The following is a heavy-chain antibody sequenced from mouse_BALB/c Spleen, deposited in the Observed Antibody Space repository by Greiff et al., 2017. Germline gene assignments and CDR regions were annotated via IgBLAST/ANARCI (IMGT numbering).Heavy chain of an antibody. CDR3: ARDYDGYWAWFAY. Sequence: DVKLVESGGGLVKPGGSLKLSCAASGFTFSDYYMYWVRQTPEKRLEWVATISDGGSYTYYPDSVKGRFTISRDNAKNNLYLQMSSLKSEDTAMYYCARDYDGYWAWFAYWGQGTLVTVSA. V-gene: IGHV5-4*02. CDR1: GFTFSDYY. J-gene: IGHJ3*01. CDR2: ISDGGSYT. D-gene: IGHD2-3*01.